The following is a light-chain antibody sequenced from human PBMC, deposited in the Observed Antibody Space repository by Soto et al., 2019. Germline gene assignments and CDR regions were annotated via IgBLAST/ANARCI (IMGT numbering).Light chain of an antibody. CDR3: QQYNNWPYT. Sequence: EIVMTQSPATLSVSPGERATLSCRASQSVSRNLAWYQQQPGQAPSLLIYAASTRATGIPARFSGSGSGTEFTLTISSLQSEDFAVYYCQQYNNWPYTFGQGTKLEIK. V-gene: IGKV3-15*01. CDR1: QSVSRN. CDR2: AAS. J-gene: IGKJ2*01.